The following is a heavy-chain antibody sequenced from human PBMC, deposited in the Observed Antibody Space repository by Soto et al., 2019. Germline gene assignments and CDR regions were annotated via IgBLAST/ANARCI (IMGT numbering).Heavy chain of an antibody. CDR3: ARANWYTEY. V-gene: IGHV4-59*13. Sequence: SETLSLTCTVSGLSITNNYWSWIRQPPGKGLEWIGYIYYTGNTNYDPSFKSRVTMSVDTSKNQFSLNLASLTAADTAIYYCARANWYTEYWGQGTLVTVSS. D-gene: IGHD6-13*01. CDR2: IYYTGNT. J-gene: IGHJ4*02. CDR1: GLSITNNY.